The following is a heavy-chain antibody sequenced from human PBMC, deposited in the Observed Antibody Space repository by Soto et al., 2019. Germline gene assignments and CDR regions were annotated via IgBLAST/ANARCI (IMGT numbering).Heavy chain of an antibody. CDR2: ISYDGSNK. V-gene: IGHV3-30*18. J-gene: IGHJ5*02. CDR1: GFTFSSYG. D-gene: IGHD2-21*02. CDR3: AKTYCGGACYHGGRYDWFDP. Sequence: QVQLVESGGGVVQPGRSLRLSCAASGFTFSSYGMHWVRQAPGKGLEWVAVISYDGSNKYYADSVKGRFTISRDNSKNTLYLLMNRLRAEDAAVYYCAKTYCGGACYHGGRYDWFDPWGQGTLVTVSS.